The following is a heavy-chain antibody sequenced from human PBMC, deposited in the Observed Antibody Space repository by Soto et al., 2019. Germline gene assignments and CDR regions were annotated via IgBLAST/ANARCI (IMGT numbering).Heavy chain of an antibody. D-gene: IGHD5-12*01. CDR1: GFTFDDYA. CDR2: ISWNSGSI. J-gene: IGHJ4*02. CDR3: ANIEATINKGY. Sequence: GGSLRLSCAASGFTFDDYAMHWVRQAPGKGLEWVSGISWNSGSIGYADSVKGRFTISRDNAKNSLYLQMNSLRAEDTALYYCANIEATINKGYWGQGTLVTVSS. V-gene: IGHV3-9*01.